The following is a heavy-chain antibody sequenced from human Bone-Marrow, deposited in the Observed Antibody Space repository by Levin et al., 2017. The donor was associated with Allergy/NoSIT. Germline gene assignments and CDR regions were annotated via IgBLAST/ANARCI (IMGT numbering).Heavy chain of an antibody. D-gene: IGHD3-10*01. Sequence: SETLSLTCAVSGGSFTGYFWTWIRQPPGKGLEWIGKINHSGSTKYNPSLRSRVTISVDTSKKEFSLNLTSVTAADTAVFYCARGGRWSFSYYFDYWGQGSRVTVYS. CDR2: INHSGST. CDR1: GGSFTGYF. CDR3: ARGGRWSFSYYFDY. J-gene: IGHJ4*02. V-gene: IGHV4-34*01.